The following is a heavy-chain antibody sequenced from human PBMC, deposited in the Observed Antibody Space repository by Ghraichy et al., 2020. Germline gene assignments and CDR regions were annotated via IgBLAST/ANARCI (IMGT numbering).Heavy chain of an antibody. Sequence: GSLRLSCSVSGGSISSNKWWGWVRQPPGKGLEWIGEVNHSGTTSYIPSLKSRVTISVDKSRSQFSLKLTSVTAADTAVYYCTRVNDGDFDFWGQGTLVTFSS. D-gene: IGHD1-1*01. CDR3: TRVNDGDFDF. V-gene: IGHV4-4*02. CDR2: VNHSGTT. CDR1: GGSISSNKW. J-gene: IGHJ4*02.